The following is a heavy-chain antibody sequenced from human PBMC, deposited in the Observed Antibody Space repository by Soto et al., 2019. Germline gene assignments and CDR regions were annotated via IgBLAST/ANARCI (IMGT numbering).Heavy chain of an antibody. CDR3: ARDKEMATISGAFDN. CDR2: NNPSGGST. V-gene: IGHV1-46*01. CDR1: GYTFTSYY. J-gene: IGHJ3*02. Sequence: ASVKVSCKACGYTFTSYYMHWVGQAPGQGLEWMGINNPSGGSTSYAQKFQGRVTITRDTSTSTVYMELSSLRSEDTAVYYCARDKEMATISGAFDNWGQGTMVTVSS. D-gene: IGHD5-12*01.